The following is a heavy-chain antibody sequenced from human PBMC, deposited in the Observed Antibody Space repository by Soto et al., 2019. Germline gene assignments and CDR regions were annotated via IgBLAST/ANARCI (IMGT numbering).Heavy chain of an antibody. CDR3: SIYSYSNYRNWFYL. CDR2: IFYSGST. J-gene: IGHJ5*02. CDR1: GGSISSSSYY. V-gene: IGHV4-39*01. Sequence: SETLSLTCTVSGGSISSSSYYWGWIRQPPGKGLEWIGSIFYSGSTYYNPPLKSRVTISVDTSKNQFSLRLSSVTAADTAVYYCSIYSYSNYRNWFYLWTRRTLVTVSS. D-gene: IGHD4-4*01.